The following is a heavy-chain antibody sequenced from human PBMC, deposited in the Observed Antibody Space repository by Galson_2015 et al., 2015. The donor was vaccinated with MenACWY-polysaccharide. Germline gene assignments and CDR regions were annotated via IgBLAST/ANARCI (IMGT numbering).Heavy chain of an antibody. J-gene: IGHJ6*02. CDR1: GLTFSNNW. Sequence: SLRLSCAASGLTFSNNWIHWVRQAPGKGLVWVSRINSDASSTAYADSVKGRFTISRDNAKNTLYLQMNSLRAEDTAVYFCARGHYGMDVWGQGTTVTVSS. V-gene: IGHV3-74*01. CDR2: INSDASST. CDR3: ARGHYGMDV.